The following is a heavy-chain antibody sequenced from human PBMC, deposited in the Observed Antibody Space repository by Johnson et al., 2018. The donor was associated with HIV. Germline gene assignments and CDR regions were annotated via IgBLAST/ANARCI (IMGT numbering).Heavy chain of an antibody. Sequence: VQLVESGGGVVRPGGSLRLSCAASGFTFDDYGMSWVRQAPGKGLEWVSGINWNGGNTGYADSVKGRFTISRDNSKNTLYLQMNSLRAEDTAGYYCAINSGYDSHGAFDSWGQGTMVTVPS. CDR1: GFTFDDYG. CDR2: INWNGGNT. D-gene: IGHD5-12*01. J-gene: IGHJ3*02. CDR3: AINSGYDSHGAFDS. V-gene: IGHV3-20*04.